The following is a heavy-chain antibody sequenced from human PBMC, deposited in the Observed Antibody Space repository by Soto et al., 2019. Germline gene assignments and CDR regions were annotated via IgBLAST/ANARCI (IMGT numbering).Heavy chain of an antibody. J-gene: IGHJ4*02. V-gene: IGHV4-39*01. CDR1: GGSISSSSYY. CDR2: IYYSGST. CDR3: ARHFPYCSGGSCHTPIDYFDY. Sequence: PSETLSLTCTVSGGSISSSSYYWGWIRQPPGKGLEWIGSIYYSGSTYYNPSLKSRVTISVDTSKNQFSLKLSSVTAADTAVYYCARHFPYCSGGSCHTPIDYFDYWGQGTLVTVSS. D-gene: IGHD2-15*01.